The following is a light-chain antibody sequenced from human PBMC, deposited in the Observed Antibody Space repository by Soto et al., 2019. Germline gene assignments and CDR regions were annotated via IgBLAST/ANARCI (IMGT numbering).Light chain of an antibody. J-gene: IGKJ4*01. CDR2: AAS. CDR3: QQSYGPPLT. CDR1: QSISSY. V-gene: IGKV1-39*01. Sequence: DIQMTQSPSSLSASVGDRVTITCRASQSISSYLNWYQQKPGKAPKLLIYAASSLQSGVPSRFSGSGSGTDFTLTISSLQPEDFASYYCQQSYGPPLTFGGGTKVEIE.